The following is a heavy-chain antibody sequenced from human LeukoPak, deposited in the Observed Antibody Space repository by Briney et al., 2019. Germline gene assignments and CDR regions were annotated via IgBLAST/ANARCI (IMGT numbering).Heavy chain of an antibody. V-gene: IGHV4-34*01. Sequence: AETLSLTCAVYGWSFSGYYWSWIRQPPGKGLEWIGDINHSGSTNYNPPLKSRVTISVAKSKNQFYLKLRSVTAADRAVYYCARFGQWLVQINWFDPWGQGTLVTVSS. CDR2: INHSGST. CDR3: ARFGQWLVQINWFDP. D-gene: IGHD6-19*01. CDR1: GWSFSGYY. J-gene: IGHJ5*02.